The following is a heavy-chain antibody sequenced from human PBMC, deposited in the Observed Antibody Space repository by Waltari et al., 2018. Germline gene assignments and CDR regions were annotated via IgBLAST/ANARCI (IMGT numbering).Heavy chain of an antibody. V-gene: IGHV1-69*01. J-gene: IGHJ6*02. CDR1: GGTFSSYA. D-gene: IGHD6-13*01. CDR2: IIPIFGTA. Sequence: QVQLVQSGAEVKKPGSSVKVSCKASGGTFSSYAISWVRQAPGQGLEWMGGIIPIFGTANYAQKFQGRVTITADESTSTAYMELSSLRSEDTAVYYCARERGLAAAGRDYYYYGMDVWGQGTTVTVSS. CDR3: ARERGLAAAGRDYYYYGMDV.